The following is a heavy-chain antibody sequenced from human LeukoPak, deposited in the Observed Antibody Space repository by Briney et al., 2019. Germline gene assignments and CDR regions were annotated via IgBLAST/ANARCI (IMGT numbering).Heavy chain of an antibody. CDR2: IYYSGST. CDR1: GGSISSGGYY. D-gene: IGHD6-6*01. J-gene: IGHJ5*02. V-gene: IGHV4-31*03. CDR3: ARGPASLNWFDP. Sequence: PSETLSLTCTVSGGSISSGGYYWSWIRQHPGKGLEWIGYIYYSGSTYYNPSLKSRVTISVDTSKNQFSLKLSSVTAADTAVYYCARGPASLNWFDPWGQGTLVTVSS.